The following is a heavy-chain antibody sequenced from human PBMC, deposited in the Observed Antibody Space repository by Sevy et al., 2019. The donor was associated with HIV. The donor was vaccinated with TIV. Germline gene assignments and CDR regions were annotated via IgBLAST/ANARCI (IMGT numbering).Heavy chain of an antibody. J-gene: IGHJ5*02. V-gene: IGHV1-18*04. CDR2: ISAYNGNT. CDR1: GYTFTSYG. CDR3: ARARGCSSTRCYIDWGENWFDP. D-gene: IGHD2-2*02. Sequence: GSVKVSCKASGYTFTSYGISWVRQAHGQGLEWMGWISAYNGNTNYAQKLQGRVTMTTDTSTSTAYMELRSLRSDDTAVYYCARARGCSSTRCYIDWGENWFDPWGQGTLVTVSS.